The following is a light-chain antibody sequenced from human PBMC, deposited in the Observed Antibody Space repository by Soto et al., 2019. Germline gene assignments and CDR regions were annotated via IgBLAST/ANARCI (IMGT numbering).Light chain of an antibody. J-gene: IGKJ3*01. CDR2: DAS. Sequence: DIQMTQSPSSLSASVGDRVTITCRASQSISINLTWYQQRPGKAPKLMIYDASSLQSGVSSRFSGSGSGTDFTLTISDLQPEDFATYYCQQSYTTLFTFGPGTKVDI. CDR3: QQSYTTLFT. V-gene: IGKV1-39*01. CDR1: QSISIN.